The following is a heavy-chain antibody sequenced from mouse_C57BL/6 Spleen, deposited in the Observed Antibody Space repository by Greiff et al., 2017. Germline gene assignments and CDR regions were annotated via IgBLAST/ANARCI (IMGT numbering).Heavy chain of an antibody. CDR1: GYTFTSYW. CDR3: ARTGYGNSWFAY. D-gene: IGHD2-10*02. J-gene: IGHJ3*01. V-gene: IGHV1-69*01. CDR2: IDPSDSYT. Sequence: VQLQQPGAELVMPGASVKLSCKASGYTFTSYWMHWVKQRPGQGLEWIGEIDPSDSYTNYNQKFKGKSTLTVDKSSSTAYMQLSSLTSEDSAVYYCARTGYGNSWFAYWGQGTLGTVSA.